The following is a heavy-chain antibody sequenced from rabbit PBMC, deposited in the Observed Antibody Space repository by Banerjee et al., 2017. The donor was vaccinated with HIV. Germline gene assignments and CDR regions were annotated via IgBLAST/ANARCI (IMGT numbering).Heavy chain of an antibody. CDR2: IGIDSGIT. CDR1: GIDFSSAYY. D-gene: IGHD2-1*01. Sequence: QEQLEESGGDLVKPGGTLTLTCKASGIDFSSAYYMCWVRQAPGKGLEWIACIGIDSGITWYASWVNGRFTISRSTSLSTVDLKMTSLTAADTATYFCARDDYYGDDVSNYAPTRLDLWGPGTLVTVS. CDR3: ARDDYYGDDVSNYAPTRLDL. V-gene: IGHV1S43*01. J-gene: IGHJ6*01.